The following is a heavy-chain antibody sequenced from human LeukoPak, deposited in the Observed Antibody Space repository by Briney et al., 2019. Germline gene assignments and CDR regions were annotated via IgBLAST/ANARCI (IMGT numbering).Heavy chain of an antibody. CDR1: GHTFTSYD. Sequence: ASVKVSCKASGHTFTSYDINWVRQATGQGLEWMGWMNPNSGNTAYAQKFQGRVTMTRNTSISTAYMELSRLRSDDTAVYYCARGSWELQTPVVSDYWGQGTLVTVSS. D-gene: IGHD1-26*01. CDR2: MNPNSGNT. J-gene: IGHJ4*02. CDR3: ARGSWELQTPVVSDY. V-gene: IGHV1-8*02.